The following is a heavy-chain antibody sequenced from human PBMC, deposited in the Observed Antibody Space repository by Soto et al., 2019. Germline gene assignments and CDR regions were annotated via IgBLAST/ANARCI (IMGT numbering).Heavy chain of an antibody. J-gene: IGHJ6*02. CDR1: GGSISSGDYY. CDR3: ARAAADYYYYGMDV. CDR2: IYYSGST. D-gene: IGHD6-13*01. Sequence: KASETLSLTCTVSGGSISSGDYYWSWIRQPPGKGLEWIGYIYYSGSTYYNPSLKSRVTISVDTSKNQFSLKLSSVTAADTAVYYCARAAADYYYYGMDVWGQGTTVTVSS. V-gene: IGHV4-30-4*01.